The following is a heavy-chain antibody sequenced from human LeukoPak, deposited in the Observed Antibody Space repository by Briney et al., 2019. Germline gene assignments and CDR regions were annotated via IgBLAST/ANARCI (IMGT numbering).Heavy chain of an antibody. CDR1: GFTFSSYS. CDR2: ISSSSSYI. CDR3: ARGPSYCGGDCYYYFEY. V-gene: IGHV3-21*01. D-gene: IGHD2-21*01. Sequence: PGGSLRLSCAASGFTFSSYSMNWVRRAPGKGLERVSSISSSSSYIYYADSVKGRFTISRDNAKNSLYLQMNSLRAEDTAVYYCARGPSYCGGDCYYYFEYWGQGTLVTVSP. J-gene: IGHJ4*02.